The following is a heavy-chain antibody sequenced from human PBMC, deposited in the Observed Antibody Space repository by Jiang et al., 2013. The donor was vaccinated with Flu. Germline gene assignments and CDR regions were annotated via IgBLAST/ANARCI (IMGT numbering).Heavy chain of an antibody. CDR1: GFSLTTIGMC. Sequence: KPTQTLTLTCTFSGFSLTTIGMCVSWIRQPPGKALEWLARIDWDDDKYYSTSLMTSLTVSKDTSKNQVVLTMTNMAPADTATYYCARTFCRGYSYGRYYFDYWGQG. CDR3: ARTFCRGYSYGRYYFDY. V-gene: IGHV2-70*11. J-gene: IGHJ4*02. D-gene: IGHD5-18*01. CDR2: IDWDDDK.